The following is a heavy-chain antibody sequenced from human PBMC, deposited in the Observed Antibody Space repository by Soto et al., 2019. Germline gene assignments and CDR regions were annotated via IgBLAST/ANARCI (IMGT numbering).Heavy chain of an antibody. D-gene: IGHD6-25*01. Sequence: SQTLSLTCAISGDSVSSNSAAWNWIRQSPSRGLEWLGRTYYRSKWYNDYAVSVKSRITINPDTSKNQFSLQLNSVTPEDMAVYYCARGAPGIAAADYYYYGMDVWGQGTTVTVSS. J-gene: IGHJ6*02. CDR3: ARGAPGIAAADYYYYGMDV. CDR2: TYYRSKWYN. V-gene: IGHV6-1*01. CDR1: GDSVSSNSAA.